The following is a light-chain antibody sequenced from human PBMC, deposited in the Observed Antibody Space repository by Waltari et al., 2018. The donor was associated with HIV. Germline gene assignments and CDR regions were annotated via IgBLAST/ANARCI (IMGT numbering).Light chain of an antibody. J-gene: IGLJ2*01. Sequence: QTVVTQEPSFSVSPGGTVTLTCGLSSGSVSTSYYPSWYQQTPGQAPRTLISSTNPRASGVPDRFSGSILGNKAALPITGAQADDESDYYCVLYMGSGICVFGGGTKLTVL. V-gene: IGLV8-61*01. CDR1: SGSVSTSYY. CDR3: VLYMGSGICV. CDR2: STN.